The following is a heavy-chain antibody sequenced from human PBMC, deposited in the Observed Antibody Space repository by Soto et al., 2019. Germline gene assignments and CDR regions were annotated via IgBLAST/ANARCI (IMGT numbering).Heavy chain of an antibody. V-gene: IGHV1-69*13. CDR1: GGTFSSYA. Sequence: GASVKVSCKASGGTFSSYAISWVRQAPGQGLEWMGGIIPIFGTANYAQKFQGRVTITADESTSTAYMELSSLRSEDTAVYYCASWIQLWLESYYYGMDVWGQGTTVTVSS. J-gene: IGHJ6*02. D-gene: IGHD5-18*01. CDR3: ASWIQLWLESYYYGMDV. CDR2: IIPIFGTA.